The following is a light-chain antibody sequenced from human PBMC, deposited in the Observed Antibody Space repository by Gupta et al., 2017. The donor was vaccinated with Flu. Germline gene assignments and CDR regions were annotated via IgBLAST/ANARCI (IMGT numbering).Light chain of an antibody. CDR1: SSDVGGYKF. V-gene: IGLV2-14*01. Sequence: QSALTQPSSVSGSPGQSITISCTGTSSDVGGYKFVSWYQQHPGKAPKRMIFDVSNRPSGVSKRLSGSTSGTTAALTIXGXQAEEEXDDYCTSSKNNKTRCVFGGGTKLTVL. J-gene: IGLJ2*01. CDR2: DVS. CDR3: TSSKNNKTRCV.